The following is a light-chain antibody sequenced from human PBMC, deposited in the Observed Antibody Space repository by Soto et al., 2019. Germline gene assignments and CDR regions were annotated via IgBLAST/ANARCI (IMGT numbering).Light chain of an antibody. V-gene: IGKV1-9*01. CDR2: AES. Sequence: DIQLTQSPSFLSASVGDRVTITCRASQSIAGSLAWYQQKPGKPPKLLIYAESTLQSGVPSRFSGSGSGTRGTLTISSLQPEDFATYYCQQVKSYPRTFGGGTRVEIK. CDR3: QQVKSYPRT. CDR1: QSIAGS. J-gene: IGKJ4*01.